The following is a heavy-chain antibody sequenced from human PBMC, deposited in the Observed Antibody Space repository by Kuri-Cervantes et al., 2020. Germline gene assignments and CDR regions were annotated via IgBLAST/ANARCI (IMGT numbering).Heavy chain of an antibody. J-gene: IGHJ5*02. CDR1: GFSLSNARMG. V-gene: IGHV2-26*01. CDR2: IFSNDEK. CDR3: ARGSTGNWFDP. Sequence: SGPTLVKPTQTLTLTCSASGFSLSNARMGVSWIRQPPVEALEWLAHIFSNDEKSYSTSLKSRLTFSKDTSKSQVVLTMTNMDTVDTATYYCARGSTGNWFDPWGQGTLVTVSS. D-gene: IGHD4-17*01.